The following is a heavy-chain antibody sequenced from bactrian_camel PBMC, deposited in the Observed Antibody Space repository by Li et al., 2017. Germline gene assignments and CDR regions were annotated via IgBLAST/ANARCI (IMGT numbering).Heavy chain of an antibody. D-gene: IGHD4*01. J-gene: IGHJ4*01. Sequence: HVQLVESGGGSVQAGESLRLSCKPSGWTNHMGWFRQAPGKEREGVAVIDRDGTTAYADSVKGRFTISKDKDHVKNTLFLEMTNLKADDTAMYYCTADTVKASLATIAQFAAYEGHGTQVTVS. CDR1: GWTNH. V-gene: IGHV3S53*01. CDR2: IDRDGTT.